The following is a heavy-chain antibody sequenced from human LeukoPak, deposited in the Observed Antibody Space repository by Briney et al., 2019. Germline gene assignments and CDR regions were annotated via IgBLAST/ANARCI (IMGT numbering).Heavy chain of an antibody. CDR3: AKTGSGTLYYYMDV. V-gene: IGHV3-43*01. CDR1: GFTFDGYT. Sequence: SGGSLRLSCAASGFTFDGYTMHWVRQAPGKGLEWVSLISWDGGSTYYADSVKGRFTISRDNSKNSLYLQMNSLRTEDTALYYCAKTGSGTLYYYMDVWGKGTTVTVSS. D-gene: IGHD3-10*01. CDR2: ISWDGGST. J-gene: IGHJ6*03.